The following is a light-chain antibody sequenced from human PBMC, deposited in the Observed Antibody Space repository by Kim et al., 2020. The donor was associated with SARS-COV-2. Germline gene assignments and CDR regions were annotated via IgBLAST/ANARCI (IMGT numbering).Light chain of an antibody. Sequence: GQSITISCPGTSSDIGGYNYVSWDQHHPGKAPKLMIYDVNKRPSGVSYRFSGSKSGNTAFLTIFGLQAEDEADYYCSSYTSTSTPPFGGGTKVTVL. CDR2: DVN. V-gene: IGLV2-14*03. CDR3: SSYTSTSTPP. CDR1: SSDIGGYNY. J-gene: IGLJ3*02.